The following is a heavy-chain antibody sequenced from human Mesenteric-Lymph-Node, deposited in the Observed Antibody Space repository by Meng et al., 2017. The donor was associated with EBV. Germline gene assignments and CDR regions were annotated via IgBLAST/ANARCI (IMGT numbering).Heavy chain of an antibody. D-gene: IGHD3-10*01. CDR1: GGTFTSNV. CDR3: ARETITLVQGREYYNAVDV. Sequence: VQLGQCGVDVKNAGPSVKVSCKASGGTFTSNVISWVRQAPGQGLEWMGGIIPMFGTANYAQKFEGRVTITADESTSTAYMELSSLRSEDTAVFYCARETITLVQGREYYNAVDVWGEGTTVTVSS. J-gene: IGHJ6*04. V-gene: IGHV1-69*01. CDR2: IIPMFGTA.